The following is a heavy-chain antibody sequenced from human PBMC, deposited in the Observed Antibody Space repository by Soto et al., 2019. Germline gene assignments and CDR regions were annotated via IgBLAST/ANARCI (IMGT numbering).Heavy chain of an antibody. J-gene: IGHJ6*02. CDR1: GFTFHYYW. CDR2: VKPDGSAT. Sequence: GGSLRLSCAASGFTFHYYWMTWVRQAPGKGLEWVANVKPDGSATFYADSLKGRFTISRDNANNSVSLQMHSLRADDTAVYYCARDRERVTVNGGIALGAMEVWGHGTTVTSP. D-gene: IGHD3-22*01. CDR3: ARDRERVTVNGGIALGAMEV. V-gene: IGHV3-7*03.